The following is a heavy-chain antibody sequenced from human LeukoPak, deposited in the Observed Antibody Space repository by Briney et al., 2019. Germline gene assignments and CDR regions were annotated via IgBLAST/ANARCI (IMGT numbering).Heavy chain of an antibody. CDR2: IYYSGST. V-gene: IGHV4-59*08. CDR3: ARQLKAGYCSSTSCLTHFDY. CDR1: GGSFSSYY. Sequence: PSETLSLTCTVSGGSFSSYYWSWIRQPPGKGLEWIGYIYYSGSTNYNPSLKSRVTISVDTSKNQFSLKLSSVTAADTAVYYCARQLKAGYCSSTSCLTHFDYWGQGTLVTVSS. D-gene: IGHD2-2*01. J-gene: IGHJ4*02.